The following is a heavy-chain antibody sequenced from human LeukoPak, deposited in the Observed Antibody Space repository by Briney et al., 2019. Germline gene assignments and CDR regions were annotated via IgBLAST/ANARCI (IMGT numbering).Heavy chain of an antibody. V-gene: IGHV1-69*05. Sequence: GASVEVSCKASGGTFSSYAISWVRQAPGQGLEWMGGIIPIFGTANYAQKFQGRVTITTDESTSTAYMELSSLRSEDTAVYYCARDGDYYGSGSPHHFDYWGQGTLVTVSS. CDR3: ARDGDYYGSGSPHHFDY. CDR2: IIPIFGTA. CDR1: GGTFSSYA. J-gene: IGHJ4*02. D-gene: IGHD3-10*01.